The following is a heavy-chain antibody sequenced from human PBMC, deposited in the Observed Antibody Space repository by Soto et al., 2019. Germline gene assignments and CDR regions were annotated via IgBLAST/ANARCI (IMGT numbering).Heavy chain of an antibody. J-gene: IGHJ6*02. CDR1: GGSISGGGYY. D-gene: IGHD2-15*01. CDR2: IYYRGST. Sequence: SETLSLTCSVSGGSISGGGYYWSWIRQPPGKGLEWIGYIYYRGSTVYNPSLESRLSISLDTSKSQISLRLNSVTAADTAVYFGARSTPPSDAYEDAHFYGMDVWGQGTTVTVSS. CDR3: ARSTPPSDAYEDAHFYGMDV. V-gene: IGHV4-31*03.